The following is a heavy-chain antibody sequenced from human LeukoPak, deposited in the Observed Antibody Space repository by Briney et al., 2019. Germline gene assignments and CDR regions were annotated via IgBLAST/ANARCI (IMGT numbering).Heavy chain of an antibody. CDR2: INHSGST. CDR1: GGSFSGYY. Sequence: SETLSLTCAVYGGSFSGYYWSWIRQPPGKGLEWIGEINHSGSTNYNPSLKSRVTISVDRSKNQFSLKLSSVTAADTAVYYCARAGIWSGYYSFDYWGQGTLVTVSS. CDR3: ARAGIWSGYYSFDY. J-gene: IGHJ4*02. V-gene: IGHV4-34*01. D-gene: IGHD3-3*01.